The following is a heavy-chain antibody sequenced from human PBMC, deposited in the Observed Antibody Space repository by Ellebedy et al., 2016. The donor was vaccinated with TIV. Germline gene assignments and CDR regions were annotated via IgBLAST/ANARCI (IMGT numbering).Heavy chain of an antibody. J-gene: IGHJ6*02. CDR1: GFTVSSNY. V-gene: IGHV3-66*01. D-gene: IGHD3-22*01. CDR2: IYSGGST. Sequence: GESLKISCAASGFTVSSNYMSWVRQAPGKGLEWVSVIYSGGSTYYADSVKGRFTISRDNSKNTLYLQMNSLRAEDTAVYYCARARDTMIVVTYGMDVWGQGTTVTVSS. CDR3: ARARDTMIVVTYGMDV.